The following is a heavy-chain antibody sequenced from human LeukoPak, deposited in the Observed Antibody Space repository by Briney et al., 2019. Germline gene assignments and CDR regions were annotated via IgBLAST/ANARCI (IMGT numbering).Heavy chain of an antibody. D-gene: IGHD2-21*01. CDR1: GFTFSGYA. J-gene: IGHJ4*02. Sequence: GGSLRLSCTASGFTFSGYAMHWVRQAPGKGLQWVSVISYDGRNKHYADSVKGRLTISRDNSKNTLYLQMNSLRTEDTAVYYCARDGLGFPDYWGQGTLVTVSS. CDR3: ARDGLGFPDY. V-gene: IGHV3-30*04. CDR2: ISYDGRNK.